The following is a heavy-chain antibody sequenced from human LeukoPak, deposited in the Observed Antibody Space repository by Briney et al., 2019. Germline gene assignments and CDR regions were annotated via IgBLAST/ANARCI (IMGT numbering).Heavy chain of an antibody. J-gene: IGHJ5*02. V-gene: IGHV4-59*08. CDR3: ARHKRASSTDWFDP. CDR2: IYYSGTT. Sequence: SETLSLTCSVSGGSISSDYWSWIRQPPGKGLEWIGIYYSGTTKHNPSLKSRVTISVDTSKNQFSLKLSSATAADTAMYYCARHKRASSTDWFDPWGQGTLVTVSA. CDR1: GGSISSDY. D-gene: IGHD6-6*01.